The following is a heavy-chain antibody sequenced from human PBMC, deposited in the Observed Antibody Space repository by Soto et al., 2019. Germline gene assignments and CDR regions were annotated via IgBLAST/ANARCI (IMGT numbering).Heavy chain of an antibody. J-gene: IGHJ6*03. CDR3: ARHGGNVVVPAAMRGPNYYYYYMDV. D-gene: IGHD2-2*01. CDR1: GGSISSSSYY. CDR2: IYYSGST. V-gene: IGHV4-39*01. Sequence: PSETPSLTCTVSGGSISSSSYYWGWIRQPPGKGLEWIGSIYYSGSTYYNPSLKSRVTISVDTSKNQFSLKLSSVTAADTAVYYCARHGGNVVVPAAMRGPNYYYYYMDVWGKGTTVTVSS.